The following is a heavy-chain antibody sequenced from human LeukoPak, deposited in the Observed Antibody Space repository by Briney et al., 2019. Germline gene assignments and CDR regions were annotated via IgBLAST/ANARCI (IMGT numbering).Heavy chain of an antibody. CDR1: GGSLSSGDYY. J-gene: IGHJ4*02. CDR2: IYYSGST. Sequence: SETLSLTCTVSGGSLSSGDYYWRWIRQPPGTGLEWIGYIYYSGSTYYDPSLKSRVTISVVTSKNQFSLKLSSVTAADTAVYYCARERSGISAPLDYWGQGTLVTVSS. D-gene: IGHD1-14*01. CDR3: ARERSGISAPLDY. V-gene: IGHV4-30-4*01.